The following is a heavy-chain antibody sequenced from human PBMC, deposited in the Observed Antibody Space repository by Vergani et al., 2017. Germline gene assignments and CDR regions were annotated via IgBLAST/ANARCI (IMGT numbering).Heavy chain of an antibody. CDR1: GESFTSNH. D-gene: IGHD4-11*01. CDR2: IIHTGRP. J-gene: IGHJ6*03. CDR3: ARVNTETKGHLYYYYYMDV. V-gene: IGHV4-34*12. Sequence: QVQLQQWGGELLKPSETLSLTCVVTGESFTSNHWTCLRQSPGEGLEWVGDIIHTGRPDYNPSFKSRLTRSVDKSRNQLSLTLNSVTANATAIYFCARVNTETKGHLYYYYYMDVWGQGTEVTVS.